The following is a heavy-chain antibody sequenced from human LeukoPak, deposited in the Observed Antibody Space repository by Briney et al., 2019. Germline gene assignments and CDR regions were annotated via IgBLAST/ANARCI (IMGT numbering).Heavy chain of an antibody. CDR3: ARHGCNFWSGYSQFYYYYYMDV. V-gene: IGHV4-39*01. Sequence: SETLSLTCTVSAASISSSSYYWGWIRQPPGKGLEWIGTIYYSGNTYYNPSLKSRATMSVDTSKNQFSLKLSSVTAADTAVYYCARHGCNFWSGYSQFYYYYYMDVWGKGTTVTVSS. D-gene: IGHD3-3*01. CDR1: AASISSSSYY. CDR2: IYYSGNT. J-gene: IGHJ6*03.